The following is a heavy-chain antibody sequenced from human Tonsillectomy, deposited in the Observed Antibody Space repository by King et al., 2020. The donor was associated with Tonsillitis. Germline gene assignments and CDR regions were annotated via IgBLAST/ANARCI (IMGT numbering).Heavy chain of an antibody. Sequence: GQLVQSGGGLVQPGGFLRLSCAASGFTVSNNYMSWVRQAPGKGLEWVSVIYNGGSTYYADSVKGRFTISRHNSKNTLYLQMNSLRAEDTAVYYCASGAAYYYYGMDVWGQGTTVTVSS. J-gene: IGHJ6*02. CDR3: ASGAAYYYYGMDV. D-gene: IGHD1-26*01. V-gene: IGHV3-53*04. CDR1: GFTVSNNY. CDR2: IYNGGST.